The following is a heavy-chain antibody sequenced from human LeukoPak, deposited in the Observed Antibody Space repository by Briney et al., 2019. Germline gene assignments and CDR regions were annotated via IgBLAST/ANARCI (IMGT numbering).Heavy chain of an antibody. CDR1: GYTFTGYY. V-gene: IGHV1-2*02. CDR2: INLNSGGT. Sequence: ASVKVSCKASGYTFTGYYMHWVRQAPGQGLEWMGWINLNSGGTNYAQKFQGRVTMTRDTSISTAYMELSRLRSDDTAVYYCAREVIVVVVAATGNFDYWGQGTLVTVSS. J-gene: IGHJ4*02. D-gene: IGHD2-15*01. CDR3: AREVIVVVVAATGNFDY.